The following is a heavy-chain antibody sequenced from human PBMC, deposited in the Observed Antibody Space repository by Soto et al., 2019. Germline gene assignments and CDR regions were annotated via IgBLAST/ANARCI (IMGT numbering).Heavy chain of an antibody. D-gene: IGHD1-26*01. CDR1: GGSIISYF. J-gene: IGHJ5*02. CDR3: ARSDPSGSYYDNWFAP. CDR2: IYYSGNT. Sequence: LSLTCTVSGGSIISYFWSWIRQPPGKGLEWIGHIYYSGNTNYNPSLKSRVTISVDTSKNQFSLKLSSVTAADTAVYYCARSDPSGSYYDNWFAPWGQGTLVTVSS. V-gene: IGHV4-59*01.